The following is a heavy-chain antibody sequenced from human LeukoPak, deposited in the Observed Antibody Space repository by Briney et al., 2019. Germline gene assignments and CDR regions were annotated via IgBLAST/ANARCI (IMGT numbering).Heavy chain of an antibody. CDR2: ISSSSSDM. J-gene: IGHJ3*02. D-gene: IGHD4-23*01. Sequence: GGSLRVYCTGSGFTLSSYARNWVRRAPGQGLEWVSSISSSSSDMYYTDSVKGRFTISRDNAKNSLYLQMNSLRAEDTAVYYCVTDYGGSSGAFDIWGQGTMVTVSS. CDR3: VTDYGGSSGAFDI. CDR1: GFTLSSYA. V-gene: IGHV3-21*01.